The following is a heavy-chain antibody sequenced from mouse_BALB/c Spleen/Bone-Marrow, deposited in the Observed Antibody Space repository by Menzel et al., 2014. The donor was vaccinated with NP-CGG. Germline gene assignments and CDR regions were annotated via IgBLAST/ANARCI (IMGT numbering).Heavy chain of an antibody. CDR2: INPSNGRT. V-gene: IGHV1S81*02. J-gene: IGHJ2*01. D-gene: IGHD2-1*01. CDR3: ARNYGNTDY. CDR1: GYTFTSYW. Sequence: QVQLQQSGAELVKPGASVKLSCKASGYTFTSYWMHWVKQRPGQGLEWIGEINPSNGRTNYNEKFKTKATLTVDKSSSTAYMQLSSLTSEDSAVYYCARNYGNTDYWGQGTTRTVSS.